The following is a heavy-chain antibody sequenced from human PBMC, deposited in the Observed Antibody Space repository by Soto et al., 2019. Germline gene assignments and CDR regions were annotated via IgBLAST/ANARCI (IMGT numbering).Heavy chain of an antibody. Sequence: PGGSLRLSCAASGITLSSYAMSWVRQAPGKGLEWVLAISVSGGSTYYAESVKGRFTLSRDNSKNTLYLQMNSLRAEDTAVYYCAKDRIKSGYQHYWGQGTLVTVSS. CDR2: ISVSGGST. V-gene: IGHV3-23*01. D-gene: IGHD3-22*01. J-gene: IGHJ4*02. CDR1: GITLSSYA. CDR3: AKDRIKSGYQHY.